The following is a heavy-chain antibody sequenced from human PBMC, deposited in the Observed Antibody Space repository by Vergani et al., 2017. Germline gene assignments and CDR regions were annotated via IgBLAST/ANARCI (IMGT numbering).Heavy chain of an antibody. V-gene: IGHV3-33*01. D-gene: IGHD3-22*01. J-gene: IGHJ6*02. Sequence: QVQLVESGGGVVQPGRSLRLSCAASGFTFSSYGMHWVRQAPGKGLEWVAVIWYDGSNKYYADSVKGRFTISRDNSKNTLYLQMNSLRAEDTAVYYCARDRVDSSGYYGGGYYYYGMDVWGQGTTVTVSS. CDR3: ARDRVDSSGYYGGGYYYYGMDV. CDR1: GFTFSSYG. CDR2: IWYDGSNK.